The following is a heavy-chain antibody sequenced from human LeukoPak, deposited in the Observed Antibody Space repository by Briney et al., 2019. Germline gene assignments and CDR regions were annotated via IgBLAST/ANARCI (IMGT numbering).Heavy chain of an antibody. J-gene: IGHJ5*02. CDR2: ISPSDGSA. D-gene: IGHD3-10*01. V-gene: IGHV1-46*04. CDR1: GYTFTSYR. CDR3: ARGLGSGSYYGS. Sequence: ASVKVSCKASGYTFTSYRIHWVRQAPGQGLEWMGIISPSDGSATYAQELQGGVTMTKDTSTSTVYMELSSLRSEDMGVYYCARGLGSGSYYGSWGQGTLVTVSS.